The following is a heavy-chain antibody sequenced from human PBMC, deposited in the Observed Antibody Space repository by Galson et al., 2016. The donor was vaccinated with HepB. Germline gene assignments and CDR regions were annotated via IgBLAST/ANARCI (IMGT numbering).Heavy chain of an antibody. CDR1: GFTFSRYA. CDR3: TKDGRYYGSGRGGLDV. J-gene: IGHJ6*02. V-gene: IGHV3-30*04. D-gene: IGHD3-10*01. CDR2: ISFDGTNK. Sequence: SLRLSCAASGFTFSRYAMHWVRQAPGKGLEWVALISFDGTNKFYADSVRGRFTISRYNSKNTLYLQLNSLRAEDTAVYYCTKDGRYYGSGRGGLDVWGQGTTVTVSS.